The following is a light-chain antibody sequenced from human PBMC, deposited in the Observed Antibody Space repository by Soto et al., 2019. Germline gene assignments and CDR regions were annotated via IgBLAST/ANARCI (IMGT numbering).Light chain of an antibody. CDR2: AAS. CDR1: QGISSY. J-gene: IGKJ5*01. V-gene: IGKV1-8*01. Sequence: AIRMTQSPSSFSASTGDRVTITCRASQGISSYLAWYQQKPGKAPKLLIYAASSLQSGVPSRFSGSASGTYFTLTVSSLQPEDFATYYCQQASSFPLTFGQGTRREIK. CDR3: QQASSFPLT.